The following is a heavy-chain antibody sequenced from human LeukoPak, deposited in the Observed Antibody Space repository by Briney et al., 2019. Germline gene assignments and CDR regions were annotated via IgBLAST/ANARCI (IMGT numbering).Heavy chain of an antibody. V-gene: IGHV1-2*02. CDR2: ISPDNGGT. J-gene: IGHJ3*01. D-gene: IGHD3-10*01. Sequence: ASVKVSCKASGYTFSHNHMYWIRQAPGQGLECVGWISPDNGGTNYAQKFQGRITMTGDTSISTGYMELSSLTSDDTAIYFCARELGRNAFDVWGRGTLVTVS. CDR1: GYTFSHNH. CDR3: ARELGRNAFDV.